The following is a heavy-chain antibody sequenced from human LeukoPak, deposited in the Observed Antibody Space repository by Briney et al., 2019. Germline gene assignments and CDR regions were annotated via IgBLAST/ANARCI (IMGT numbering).Heavy chain of an antibody. CDR3: AREAATYYDFWSGFGGYYYGMDV. CDR1: GFTFSSYG. V-gene: IGHV3-33*01. J-gene: IGHJ6*02. D-gene: IGHD3-3*01. CDR2: IWYDGSNK. Sequence: GGSLRLSCAASGFTFSSYGMHWVRQAPGKGLEWVAVIWYDGSNKYYADSVKGRFTISRDNSKNTLYLQMNSLRAEDTAVYYCAREAATYYDFWSGFGGYYYGMDVWGQGTTVTVSS.